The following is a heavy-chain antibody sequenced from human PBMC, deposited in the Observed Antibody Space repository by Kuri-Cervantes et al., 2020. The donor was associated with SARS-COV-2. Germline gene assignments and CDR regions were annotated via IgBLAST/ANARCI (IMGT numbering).Heavy chain of an antibody. Sequence: SETLSLTCTVSGDPVTNSHYSWSWIRQPPGKGLEWIGYIYYSGSTNYNPSLQNRVSILIDTSKNQFSLRLTSVTAADTAVYYCARDTSAYQNYYYYYGVDVWGQGTTVTVSS. V-gene: IGHV4-61*01. CDR3: ARDTSAYQNYYYYYGVDV. CDR1: GDPVTNSHYS. CDR2: IYYSGST. J-gene: IGHJ6*02. D-gene: IGHD2-2*01.